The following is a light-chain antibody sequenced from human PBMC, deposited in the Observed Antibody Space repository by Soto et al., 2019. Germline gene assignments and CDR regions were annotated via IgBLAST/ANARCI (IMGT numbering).Light chain of an antibody. CDR2: GAS. V-gene: IGKV1-39*01. CDR3: QQTFNSPPWT. Sequence: DIQMTQSPSSLSASVGDTVTITCRASHNIDFYLNWYQQKPGTAPKVLISGASSLQRGVPSRFSGSGSGTECTLTINNCQPEDFASYFCQQTFNSPPWTFGQGTKVDVK. CDR1: HNIDFY. J-gene: IGKJ1*01.